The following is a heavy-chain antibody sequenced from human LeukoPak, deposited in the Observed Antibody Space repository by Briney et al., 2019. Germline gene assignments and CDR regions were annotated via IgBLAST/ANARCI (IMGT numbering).Heavy chain of an antibody. CDR2: ITSGHST. CDR3: AKDYPECTGTTCSGEAFFDY. CDR1: RFTFSNYA. D-gene: IGHD2-2*01. V-gene: IGHV3-23*01. Sequence: SGGSLRLSCAASRFTFSNYAMSWVRQAAGKGLEWVSGITSGHSTFYADSVKGRFIISRDNSKNTVYLQMNSLRAEDTAVYYCAKDYPECTGTTCSGEAFFDYWGQGTLVTVSS. J-gene: IGHJ4*02.